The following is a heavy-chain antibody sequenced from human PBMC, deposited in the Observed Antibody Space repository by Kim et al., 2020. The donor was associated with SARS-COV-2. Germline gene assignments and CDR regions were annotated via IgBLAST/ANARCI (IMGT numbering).Heavy chain of an antibody. Sequence: GSTYYNPSLKSRVTISVDTSKNQFSLKLSSVTAADTAVYYCARSLSWFDPWGQGTLVTVSS. D-gene: IGHD2-8*01. CDR2: GST. J-gene: IGHJ5*02. V-gene: IGHV4-30-2*04. CDR3: ARSLSWFDP.